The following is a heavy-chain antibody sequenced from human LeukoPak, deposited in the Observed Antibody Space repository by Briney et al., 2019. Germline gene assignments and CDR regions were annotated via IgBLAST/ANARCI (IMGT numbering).Heavy chain of an antibody. CDR2: ISSSSSYI. Sequence: GRSLRLSSAASGFTFSDSGMHWVRPAPGKGLEWVSSISSSSSYIYYADSVKGRFTISRDNAKNSLYLQMNSLRAEDTAVYYCARAPNSGDHWGQGTLVTVSS. D-gene: IGHD7-27*01. V-gene: IGHV3-21*01. J-gene: IGHJ4*02. CDR3: ARAPNSGDH. CDR1: GFTFSDSG.